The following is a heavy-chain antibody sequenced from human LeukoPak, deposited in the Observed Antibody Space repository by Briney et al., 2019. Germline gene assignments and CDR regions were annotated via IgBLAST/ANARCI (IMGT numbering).Heavy chain of an antibody. CDR1: GYTFTSYY. D-gene: IGHD3-22*01. V-gene: IGHV1-46*01. J-gene: IGHJ1*01. Sequence: GASVKVSCKASGYTFTSYYIHWVRQAPGQGLEWMGIINPSGGSTSYAQKFQGRITMTRDTSTSTVYMELSSLRSEDTAVYYCARDFHDSSGPPRNFQHWGQGTLVTVSS. CDR2: INPSGGST. CDR3: ARDFHDSSGPPRNFQH.